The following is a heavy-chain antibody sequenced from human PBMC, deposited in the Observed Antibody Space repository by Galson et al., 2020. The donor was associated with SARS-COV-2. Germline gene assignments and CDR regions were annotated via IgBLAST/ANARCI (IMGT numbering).Heavy chain of an antibody. Sequence: GESLKISCAASGFSVSTNYISWVRQAPGKGLEWVSIFNRGGTTDYADSVKGRFTISSDTSKNMLYLQMTSLRAEDTAVYYCARDRWFGDLVGWFDPWGQGTLVTVSS. CDR2: FNRGGTT. J-gene: IGHJ5*02. V-gene: IGHV3-53*01. CDR1: GFSVSTNY. CDR3: ARDRWFGDLVGWFDP. D-gene: IGHD3-10*01.